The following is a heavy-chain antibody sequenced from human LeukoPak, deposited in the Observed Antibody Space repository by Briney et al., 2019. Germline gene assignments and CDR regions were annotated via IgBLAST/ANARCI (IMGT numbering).Heavy chain of an antibody. D-gene: IGHD7-27*01. J-gene: IGHJ4*02. Sequence: GRSLRLSCAASGFTFSSYGMHWVRQAPGKGLEWVAVISYDGSNKYYADSVKGLFTISRDNSKNTLYLQMNSLRAEDTAVYYCAKGTGYDYWGQGTLVTVSS. V-gene: IGHV3-30*18. CDR1: GFTFSSYG. CDR2: ISYDGSNK. CDR3: AKGTGYDY.